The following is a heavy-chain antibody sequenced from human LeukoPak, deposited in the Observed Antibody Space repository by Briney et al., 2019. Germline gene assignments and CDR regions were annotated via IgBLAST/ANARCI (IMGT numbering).Heavy chain of an antibody. CDR2: ISYDGSNK. J-gene: IGHJ4*02. CDR3: ARGIPTRGIAAAGTGDYFDY. CDR1: GFTFSSYA. Sequence: GGSLRLSCAASGFTFSSYAMHWVRQAPGKGLEWVAVISYDGSNKYYADSVKGRFTISRDNSKNTLYLQMNSLRAEDTAVYYCARGIPTRGIAAAGTGDYFDYWGQGTLVTVSS. V-gene: IGHV3-30*04. D-gene: IGHD6-13*01.